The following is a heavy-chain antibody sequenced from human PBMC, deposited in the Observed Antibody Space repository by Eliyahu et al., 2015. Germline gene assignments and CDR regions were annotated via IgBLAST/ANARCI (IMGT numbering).Heavy chain of an antibody. V-gene: IGHV3-48*01. Sequence: EVQLVQSGGGLVQPGGSLRLSCAASGFTFXSYDMNWVRQAPGKGVGWVSYICSSSGSVIYYADSVKGRFTISRDNAKSALYLQMNSLRAEDTAVYYCARDVKWFDPWGQGTLVTVSS. CDR2: ICSSSGSVI. CDR3: ARDVKWFDP. CDR1: GFTFXSYD. J-gene: IGHJ5*02.